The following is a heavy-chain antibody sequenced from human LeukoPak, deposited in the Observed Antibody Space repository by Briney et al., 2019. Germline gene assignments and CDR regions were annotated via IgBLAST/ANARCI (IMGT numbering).Heavy chain of an antibody. J-gene: IGHJ4*02. Sequence: GGSLRLSCAASGFTFSNHGMNWVRQAPGKGLEWVSGISPSGDITYYADSVMGRFTISRDNSKNTLYLEVISLTAEDTAVYYCAKDDAWLRFGEWSQGTLVTVSS. V-gene: IGHV3-23*01. CDR2: ISPSGDIT. CDR3: AKDDAWLRFGE. D-gene: IGHD3-10*01. CDR1: GFTFSNHG.